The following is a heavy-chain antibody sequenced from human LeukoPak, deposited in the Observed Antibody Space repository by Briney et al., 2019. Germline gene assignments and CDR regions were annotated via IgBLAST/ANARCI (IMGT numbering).Heavy chain of an antibody. CDR3: ARLSTVTTYWYFDL. J-gene: IGHJ2*01. CDR1: GDSISSSSYY. CDR2: IYYSGST. Sequence: SETLSLTCTVSGDSISSSSYYWGWIRQPPGKGLEWIGSIYYSGSTYYNPSLKSRVTISVDTSKDQFSLKLSSVTAADTAVYYCARLSTVTTYWYFDLWGRGTLVTVSS. V-gene: IGHV4-39*01. D-gene: IGHD4-17*01.